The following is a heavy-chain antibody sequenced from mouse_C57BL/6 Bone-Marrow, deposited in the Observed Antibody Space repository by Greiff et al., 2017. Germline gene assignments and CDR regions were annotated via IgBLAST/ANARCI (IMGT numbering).Heavy chain of an antibody. CDR1: GYAFSSSW. CDR3: ARDGDYDY. J-gene: IGHJ2*01. Sequence: QVQLQQSGPELVKPGASVKISCKASGYAFSSSWMNWVKQRPGKGLEWIGRIYPGDGDTNYNGKFKGKATLTADQSSSTAYMQLSRLTSEDSAVXCCARDGDYDYWGQGTTLTVSS. CDR2: IYPGDGDT. V-gene: IGHV1-82*01. D-gene: IGHD2-13*01.